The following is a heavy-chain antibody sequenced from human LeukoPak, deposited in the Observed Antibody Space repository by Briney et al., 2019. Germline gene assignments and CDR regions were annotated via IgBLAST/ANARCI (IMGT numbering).Heavy chain of an antibody. CDR3: ARGGNAFDI. CDR2: IWYDGSEK. J-gene: IGHJ3*02. Sequence: PGKSLRLSCAASGFTFSSFGMHWVRQAPGKGLEWVAVIWYDGSEKFYADSVKGRFTISRDNSKNTLYLQMNSLRVEDTAAYYCARGGNAFDIWGQGTVVTVSS. CDR1: GFTFSSFG. V-gene: IGHV3-33*01.